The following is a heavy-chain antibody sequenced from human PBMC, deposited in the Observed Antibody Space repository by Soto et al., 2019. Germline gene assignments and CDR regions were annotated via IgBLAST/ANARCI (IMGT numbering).Heavy chain of an antibody. D-gene: IGHD3-22*01. V-gene: IGHV1-24*01. Sequence: GASVKVSCKVSGYTLTELSMHWVRQAPGKGLEWMGGFDPEDGEAIYAQKFQGRVTMTEDTSTDTAYMELSSLRSEDTAVYYCATAVSSFDRSGSLPYGVDVWGRGTTVTVSS. CDR1: GYTLTELS. CDR3: ATAVSSFDRSGSLPYGVDV. J-gene: IGHJ6*02. CDR2: FDPEDGEA.